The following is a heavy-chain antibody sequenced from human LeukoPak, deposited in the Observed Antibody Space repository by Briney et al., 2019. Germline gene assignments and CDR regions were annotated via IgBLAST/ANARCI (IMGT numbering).Heavy chain of an antibody. CDR1: GGSFSGYY. CDR2: INHSGST. J-gene: IGHJ4*02. D-gene: IGHD3-22*01. V-gene: IGHV4-34*01. Sequence: SETLSLTCAVYGGSFSGYYWSWVRQPPGKGLEWIGEINHSGSTNYNPSLKSRVTILVDTSKNQFSLKLSSVTAADTAVYYCARVGYYDSSGYPTAVTLDYWGQGTLVTVSS. CDR3: ARVGYYDSSGYPTAVTLDY.